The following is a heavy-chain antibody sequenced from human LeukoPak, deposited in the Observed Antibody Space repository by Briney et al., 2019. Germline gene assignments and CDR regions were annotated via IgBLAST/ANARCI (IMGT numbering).Heavy chain of an antibody. J-gene: IGHJ5*02. CDR1: GFTVSSNY. D-gene: IGHD2-15*01. CDR2: ISGSGGST. Sequence: GGSLRLSCAASGFTVSSNYMSWVRQAPGKGLEWVSAISGSGGSTYYADSVKGRFTISRDNSKNTLYLQMNSLRAEDTAVYYCAKAGLYCSGGSCYDWFDPWGQGTLVTVSS. V-gene: IGHV3-23*01. CDR3: AKAGLYCSGGSCYDWFDP.